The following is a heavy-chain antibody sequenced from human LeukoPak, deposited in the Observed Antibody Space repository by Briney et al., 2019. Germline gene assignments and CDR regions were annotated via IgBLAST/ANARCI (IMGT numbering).Heavy chain of an antibody. CDR1: GFTLDDYA. Sequence: PGGSLRLSCAASGFTLDDYAMHWVRQAPGEGLEWVSGISWNSGSIGYADSVKGRFTISRDNAKNSLYLQMNGLRAEDTALYYCAKDMSSGWPYYFDFWGQGTLVTVSS. D-gene: IGHD6-19*01. CDR2: ISWNSGSI. J-gene: IGHJ4*02. CDR3: AKDMSSGWPYYFDF. V-gene: IGHV3-9*01.